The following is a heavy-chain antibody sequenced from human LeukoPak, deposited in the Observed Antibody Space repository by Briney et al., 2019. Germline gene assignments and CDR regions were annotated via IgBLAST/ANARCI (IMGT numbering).Heavy chain of an antibody. J-gene: IGHJ4*02. V-gene: IGHV4-34*01. CDR3: ARNYGSGSYGVGY. D-gene: IGHD3-10*01. CDR1: GGSFSGYY. CDR2: INHSGST. Sequence: SETLSLTCAVYGGSFSGYYWSWIRQPPGKGLEWIGEINHSGSTNYNPSLKSRVTISVDTSKNQFSLKLSSVTAADTAVYYCARNYGSGSYGVGYWGQGTLVTVSS.